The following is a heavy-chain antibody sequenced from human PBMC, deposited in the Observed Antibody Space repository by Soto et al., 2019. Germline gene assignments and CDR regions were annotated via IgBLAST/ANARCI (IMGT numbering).Heavy chain of an antibody. D-gene: IGHD3-10*01. Sequence: PSETLSLTCTVSGGSISSSSYYWGWIRQPPGKGLEWIGSIYYSGSTYYNPSLKSRVTISVDTSRNQFSLKLSSVTAADTAVYYCASRYYGSGRAFDRYYYGMDVWGQGTKVTVSS. J-gene: IGHJ6*02. CDR3: ASRYYGSGRAFDRYYYGMDV. CDR1: GGSISSSSYY. CDR2: IYYSGST. V-gene: IGHV4-39*01.